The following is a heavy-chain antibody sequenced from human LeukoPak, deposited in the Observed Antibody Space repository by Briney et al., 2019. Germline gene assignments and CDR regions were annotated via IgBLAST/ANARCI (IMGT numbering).Heavy chain of an antibody. J-gene: IGHJ4*02. D-gene: IGHD2-15*01. CDR1: GGSISTYY. V-gene: IGHV4-4*07. Sequence: NPSETLSLTCTVSGGSISTYYWSWIRQPAGKGPEWIGRIYPSGSTSYNPSLKSRVTMSVDTSKNRFSLNLSSVTAADTAVYYCARGLGYCSGGSCYYFDYWGQGTLVTVSS. CDR3: ARGLGYCSGGSCYYFDY. CDR2: IYPSGST.